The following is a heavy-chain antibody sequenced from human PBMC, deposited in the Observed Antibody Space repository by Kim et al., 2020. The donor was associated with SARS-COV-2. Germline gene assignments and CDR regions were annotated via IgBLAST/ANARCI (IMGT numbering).Heavy chain of an antibody. Sequence: GGSLRLSCAASGFTFSSYWMSWVRQAPGKGLEWVANIKQDGSEKYYVDSVKGRFTISRDNAKNSLYLQMNSLRAEDTAVYYCARDLRPGYYDTYYYGMDVWGQGTTVTVSS. CDR3: ARDLRPGYYDTYYYGMDV. CDR1: GFTFSSYW. J-gene: IGHJ6*02. D-gene: IGHD3-22*01. CDR2: IKQDGSEK. V-gene: IGHV3-7*03.